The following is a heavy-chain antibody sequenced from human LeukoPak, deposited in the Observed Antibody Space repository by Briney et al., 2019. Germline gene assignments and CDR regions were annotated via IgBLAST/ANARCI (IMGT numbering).Heavy chain of an antibody. CDR3: AKDGGNYYDSGGSYLMRSYMDV. Sequence: GGSLRLSCAASGFTFSSYAMHWVRQAPGKGLEWVAVISYDGSNKYYADSVKGRFTISRDNSKDTLYLQMNSLRVEDTAVHHCAKDGGNYYDSGGSYLMRSYMDVWGRGTTVTVSS. J-gene: IGHJ6*03. CDR2: ISYDGSNK. D-gene: IGHD3-22*01. CDR1: GFTFSSYA. V-gene: IGHV3-30*04.